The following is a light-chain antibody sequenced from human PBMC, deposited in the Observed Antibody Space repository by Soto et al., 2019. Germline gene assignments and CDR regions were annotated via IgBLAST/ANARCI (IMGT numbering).Light chain of an antibody. Sequence: DIQMIQTPPSLYSSIGDRVTITCRASQNINRCLNWYQQKAGTAPKLLIYAASTAQGGVPSRFSGSGSGTDFTLTIGSLQPEDLATYYCQQCYSAVTFGPGTKVDIK. V-gene: IGKV1-39*01. CDR3: QQCYSAVT. J-gene: IGKJ3*01. CDR2: AAS. CDR1: QNINRC.